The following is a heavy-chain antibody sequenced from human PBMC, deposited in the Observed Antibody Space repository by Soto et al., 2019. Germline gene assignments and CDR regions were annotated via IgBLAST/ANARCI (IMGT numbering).Heavy chain of an antibody. D-gene: IGHD2-21*01. Sequence: SETLSLTCRVSGGSMRSYYWNWLRQPAGKGLEWIGRIYSRGDTNYNPSVKSRVTMSVDTSKNEFSLRLNSVTAADTAVYYCAGIGEDVYYGMDVWGQGTTV. CDR3: AGIGEDVYYGMDV. CDR2: IYSRGDT. V-gene: IGHV4-4*07. CDR1: GGSMRSYY. J-gene: IGHJ6*02.